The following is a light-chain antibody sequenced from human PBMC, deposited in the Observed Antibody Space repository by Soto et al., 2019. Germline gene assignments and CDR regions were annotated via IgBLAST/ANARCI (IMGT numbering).Light chain of an antibody. CDR2: GAS. Sequence: EIVMTQSPATLSVSPGERVTLSCRASQSVSSNLVWYHQKPGQAPRLLIYGASNRATGIPARFSGSGSGTDFTLTISSLEPEDFAVYYCQQRSNWITFGQGTRLEIK. V-gene: IGKV3-11*01. J-gene: IGKJ5*01. CDR3: QQRSNWIT. CDR1: QSVSSN.